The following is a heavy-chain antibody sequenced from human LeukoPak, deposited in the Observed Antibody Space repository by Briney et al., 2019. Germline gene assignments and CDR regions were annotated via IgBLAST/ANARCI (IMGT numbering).Heavy chain of an antibody. Sequence: SGTLSLTCAASGGSISSSNWWSWVRQPPGKGLEWIGEIYHSGSTNYNPSLKSRVTISVDKSKNQFSLKLSSVTAADTAVYYCARDPRIAAASHFDYWGQGTLVTVSS. CDR1: GGSISSSNW. CDR3: ARDPRIAAASHFDY. V-gene: IGHV4-4*02. CDR2: IYHSGST. D-gene: IGHD6-13*01. J-gene: IGHJ4*02.